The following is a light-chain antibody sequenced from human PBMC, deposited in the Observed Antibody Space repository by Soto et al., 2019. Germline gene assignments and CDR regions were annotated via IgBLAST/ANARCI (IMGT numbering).Light chain of an antibody. J-gene: IGKJ1*01. CDR2: KIS. CDR1: RSLVHSDGNTY. Sequence: DVVMTQTPLSSPVALGQSASISCRSSRSLVHSDGNTYLRWLHQRPGQPTRLLIYKISNRFSGVADRIRGSWAGTDFTLKISRVEAEDGGVYYCTQATHFPRTFGHGTKVESK. CDR3: TQATHFPRT. V-gene: IGKV2-24*01.